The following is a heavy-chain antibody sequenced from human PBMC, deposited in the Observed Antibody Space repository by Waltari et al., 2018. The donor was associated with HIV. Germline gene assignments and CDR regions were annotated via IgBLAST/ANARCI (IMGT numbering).Heavy chain of an antibody. CDR1: GGSISSGSSY. CDR2: IYTSGST. V-gene: IGHV4-61*02. Sequence: QVQLQESGPGLVKPSQTLSPTCTVPGGSISSGSSYWSWIRLPAGQGLEWIGRIYTSGSTNYNPSLKSRVTISVDTSKNQFSLKLSSVTAADTAVYYCAAYYYDSSGYGGYYYGMDVWGQGTTVTVSS. J-gene: IGHJ6*02. CDR3: AAYYYDSSGYGGYYYGMDV. D-gene: IGHD3-22*01.